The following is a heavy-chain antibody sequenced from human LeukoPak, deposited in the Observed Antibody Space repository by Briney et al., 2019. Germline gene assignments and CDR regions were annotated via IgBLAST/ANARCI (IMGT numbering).Heavy chain of an antibody. J-gene: IGHJ4*02. V-gene: IGHV3-30*02. CDR1: GFPFSSYG. D-gene: IGHD4-17*01. Sequence: GGSLRLSCAASGFPFSSYGMHWVRQAPGKGLEWVAFIRYDGSNKYYADSVKGRFTISRDNSKNTLYLQMNSLRAEDTAVYYCAKALYYGDYAAFDYWGQGTLVTVSS. CDR2: IRYDGSNK. CDR3: AKALYYGDYAAFDY.